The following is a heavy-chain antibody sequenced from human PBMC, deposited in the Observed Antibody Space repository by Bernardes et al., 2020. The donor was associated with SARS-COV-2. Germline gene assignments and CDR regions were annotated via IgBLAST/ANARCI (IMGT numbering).Heavy chain of an antibody. Sequence: GGSLRLSCAASGFTFSTYWMSWVRQAPGKGLDWVANIKQDGSEKDYVDSPKGRFTISRDNAKNSLYLQMNSLRAEDTAVYYCARIGFSSSGWDYWGQGTLVTVSS. CDR3: ARIGFSSSGWDY. D-gene: IGHD6-19*01. V-gene: IGHV3-7*01. CDR2: IKQDGSEK. CDR1: GFTFSTYW. J-gene: IGHJ4*02.